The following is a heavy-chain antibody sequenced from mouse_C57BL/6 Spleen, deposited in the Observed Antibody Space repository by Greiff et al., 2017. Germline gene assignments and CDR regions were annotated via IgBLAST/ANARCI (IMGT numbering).Heavy chain of an antibody. CDR2: LNSGSGGT. Sequence: QVQLQQSGAELVRPGTSVKVSCKASGYAFTNYSIEWVKQRPGQGLEWIGVLNSGSGGTNYNEKFKGKSTLTADKSSSTAYMQLSSLTSEDSAVYFFARGDAPGGFAYWGQGTLVTVSA. V-gene: IGHV1-54*01. J-gene: IGHJ3*01. CDR1: GYAFTNYS. CDR3: ARGDAPGGFAY.